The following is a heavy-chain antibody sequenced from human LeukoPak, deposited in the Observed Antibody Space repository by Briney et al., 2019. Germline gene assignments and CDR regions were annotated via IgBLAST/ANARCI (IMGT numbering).Heavy chain of an antibody. CDR2: VYYSGTI. J-gene: IGHJ4*02. Sequence: SETLSLTCSVSGGSISLSYYYWGWIRQPPGKALEWIGSVYYSGTISYNPSLKGRVTISVDMSKNHFSLRLSSVTAADTAMYYCARGTLYSGWSYYFDYWGQGSQVTVSS. D-gene: IGHD6-19*01. V-gene: IGHV4-39*07. CDR1: GGSISLSYYY. CDR3: ARGTLYSGWSYYFDY.